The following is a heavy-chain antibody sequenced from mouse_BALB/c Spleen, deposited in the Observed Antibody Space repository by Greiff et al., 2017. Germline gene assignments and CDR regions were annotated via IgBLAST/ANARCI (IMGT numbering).Heavy chain of an antibody. CDR3: AREGAGAY. V-gene: IGHV3-2*02. D-gene: IGHD3-3*01. J-gene: IGHJ3*01. CDR1: GYSITSDYA. Sequence: EVKLMESGPGLVKPSQSLSLTCTVTGYSITSDYAWNWIRQFPGNKLEWMGYISYSGSTSYNPSLKSRISITRDTSKNQFFLQLNSVTTEDTATYYCAREGAGAYWGQGTLVTVSA. CDR2: ISYSGST.